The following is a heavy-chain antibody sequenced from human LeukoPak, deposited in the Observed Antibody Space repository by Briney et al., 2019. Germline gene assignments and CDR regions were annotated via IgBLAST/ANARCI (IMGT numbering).Heavy chain of an antibody. CDR2: ISGSGATT. CDR1: GFTFSNHD. J-gene: IGHJ6*02. Sequence: GGSPRLSCAASGFTFSNHDMNWVRQAPGKGLEWVSIISGSGATTFYTDSVKGRFTISRDNSKNTVFLQMNSLRAEDTAIYYCASGRGRASDYYYGMDVWGQGTTVTVSS. CDR3: ASGRGRASDYYYGMDV. D-gene: IGHD3-10*01. V-gene: IGHV3-23*01.